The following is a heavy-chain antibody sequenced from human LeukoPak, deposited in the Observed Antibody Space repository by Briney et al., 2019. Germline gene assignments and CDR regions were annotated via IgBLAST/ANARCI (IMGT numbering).Heavy chain of an antibody. V-gene: IGHV4-59*08. CDR3: ARHGGTLDYFDS. CDR1: NGSISTYY. CDR2: IYHGGTT. Sequence: PSETLSLTCTVPNGSISTYYWSSIRQTPGKGLEWVGYIYHGGTTTYNPSFKRRVTISVDSSKNHFSLTLTSLTAADTALYYWARHGGTLDYFDSWGPGSLVTVSS. J-gene: IGHJ4*02. D-gene: IGHD1-26*01.